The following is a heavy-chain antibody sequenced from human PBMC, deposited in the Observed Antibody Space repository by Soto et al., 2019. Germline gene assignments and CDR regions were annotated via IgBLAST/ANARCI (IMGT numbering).Heavy chain of an antibody. J-gene: IGHJ1*01. CDR2: IWYDGSNK. CDR3: ASSIN. Sequence: VEFLRLSCAASGFPFSSYGMHWVRQAPGKGLDWVAVIWYDGSNKDYADSVKGRFTISRDNSKNTLYLQMNNLRADDTAVYYCASSINWGHGILVTVS. V-gene: IGHV3-33*01. CDR1: GFPFSSYG.